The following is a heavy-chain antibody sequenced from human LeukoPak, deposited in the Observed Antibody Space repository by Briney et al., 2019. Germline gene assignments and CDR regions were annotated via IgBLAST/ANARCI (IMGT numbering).Heavy chain of an antibody. J-gene: IGHJ4*02. CDR3: ARAGGYCSSTRCYEDY. D-gene: IGHD2-2*01. Sequence: PGGSLRLSCAASGFTFSNYSMNWVRQSPGKGLEWVSSISSSSSYIYYADSVKGRFTISRDNAKNSLYLQMNSPRAEDTAVYYCARAGGYCSSTRCYEDYWGQGTLVTVSS. CDR1: GFTFSNYS. V-gene: IGHV3-21*01. CDR2: ISSSSSYI.